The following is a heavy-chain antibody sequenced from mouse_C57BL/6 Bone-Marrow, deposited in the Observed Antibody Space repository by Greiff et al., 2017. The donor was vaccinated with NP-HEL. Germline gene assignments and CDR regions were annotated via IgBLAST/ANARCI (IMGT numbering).Heavy chain of an antibody. CDR1: GYTFTSYT. V-gene: IGHV1-4*01. Sequence: VQLQQSGAELARPGASVKMSCKASGYTFTSYTMHWVKQRPGQGLEWIGYINPSSGYTKYNQKFKDKATLTADKSSSTAYMQLSSLTSEDSAVYYCAKDSNYVWFAYWGQGTLVTVSA. J-gene: IGHJ3*01. D-gene: IGHD2-5*01. CDR2: INPSSGYT. CDR3: AKDSNYVWFAY.